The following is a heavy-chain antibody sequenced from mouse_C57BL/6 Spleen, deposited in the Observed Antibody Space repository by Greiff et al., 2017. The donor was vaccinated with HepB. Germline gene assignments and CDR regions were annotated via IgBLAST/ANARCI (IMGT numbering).Heavy chain of an antibody. Sequence: EVHLVESGGGLVKPGGSLKLSCAASGFTFSDYGMHWVRQAPEKGLEWVAYISSGSSTIYYADTVKGRFTISRDNAKNTLFLQMTSLRSEDTAMYYCARRAYYDYDGDAMDYWGQGTSVTVSS. J-gene: IGHJ4*01. D-gene: IGHD2-4*01. CDR3: ARRAYYDYDGDAMDY. CDR1: GFTFSDYG. V-gene: IGHV5-17*01. CDR2: ISSGSSTI.